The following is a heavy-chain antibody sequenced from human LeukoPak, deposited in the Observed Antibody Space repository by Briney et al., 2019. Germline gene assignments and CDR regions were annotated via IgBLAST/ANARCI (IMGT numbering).Heavy chain of an antibody. J-gene: IGHJ4*02. V-gene: IGHV1-8*03. D-gene: IGHD6-6*01. CDR3: ARGLLYSSSFPY. Sequence: ASVKVSCKAPGYTFTSYDINWVRQATGQGLEWMGWMNPNSGNTGYAQKFQGRVTITRNTSISTAYMELSSLRSEDTAVYYCARGLLYSSSFPYWGQGTLVTVSS. CDR1: GYTFTSYD. CDR2: MNPNSGNT.